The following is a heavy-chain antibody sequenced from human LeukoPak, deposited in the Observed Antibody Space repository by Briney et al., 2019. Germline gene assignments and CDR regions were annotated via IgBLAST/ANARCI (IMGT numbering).Heavy chain of an antibody. CDR3: ASPQKDDFWSGYSVDAFDI. CDR2: IYYSGST. Sequence: SETLSLTCTVSGGSISSSSYYWGWIRQPPGKGLEWIGSIYYSGSTYYNPSLKSRVTISVDTSKNQFSLKLSSVTAADTAVYYCASPQKDDFWSGYSVDAFDIWGQGTMVTVSS. V-gene: IGHV4-39*07. CDR1: GGSISSSSYY. J-gene: IGHJ3*02. D-gene: IGHD3-3*01.